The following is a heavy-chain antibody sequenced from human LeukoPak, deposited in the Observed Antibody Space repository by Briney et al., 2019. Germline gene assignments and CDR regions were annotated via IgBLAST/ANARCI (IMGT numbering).Heavy chain of an antibody. CDR3: ARDPPITAVTRGFDY. CDR1: GFTFSSYS. D-gene: IGHD4-23*01. J-gene: IGHJ4*02. CDR2: ISSSSSTI. Sequence: PGGSLRLSCAASGFTFSSYSMNWVRQAPGKGLEWVSYISSSSSTIYYADSVKGRFTISRDNAKNSLYLQMNSLRAEDTAVYYCARDPPITAVTRGFDYWGQGTLVTVSS. V-gene: IGHV3-48*01.